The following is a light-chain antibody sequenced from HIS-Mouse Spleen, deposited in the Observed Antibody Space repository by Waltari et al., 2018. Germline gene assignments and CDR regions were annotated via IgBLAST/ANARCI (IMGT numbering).Light chain of an antibody. CDR3: QQYDNLPMYT. V-gene: IGKV1-33*01. Sequence: IQMTQSPSSLSASEGARVTITCQASQDISNYLNWYQQKPGKAPKLLIYDASNLETGVPSRFSGSGSGTDFTFTISSLQPEDIATYYCQQYDNLPMYTFGQGTKLEIK. CDR2: DAS. J-gene: IGKJ2*01. CDR1: QDISNY.